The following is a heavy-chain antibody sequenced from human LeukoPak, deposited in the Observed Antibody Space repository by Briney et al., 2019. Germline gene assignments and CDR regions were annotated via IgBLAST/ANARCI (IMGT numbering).Heavy chain of an antibody. CDR2: INHSGST. CDR1: GGSFSGYY. V-gene: IGHV4-34*01. Sequence: SETLSLTCAVYGGSFSGYYWSWIRQPPGKGLEWIGEINHSGSTNYNPSLKSRVTISVDTSKNQISLKLSSVTAADTAVYYCARSSYDYVWGSYRYNGPPNYYYYYMDVWGKGTTVTVSS. D-gene: IGHD3-16*02. CDR3: ARSSYDYVWGSYRYNGPPNYYYYYMDV. J-gene: IGHJ6*03.